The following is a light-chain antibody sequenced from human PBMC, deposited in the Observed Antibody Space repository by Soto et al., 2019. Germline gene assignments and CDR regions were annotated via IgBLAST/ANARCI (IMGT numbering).Light chain of an antibody. Sequence: QSALTQPASVSGSPGQSITISCTGTSSDVGGYNYVSWYQQHPGKAPKLMIYEVSNRPSGVSHRFSGSKSGNTASLTISGLQAEDEDDYYCISYTSRTTLEVFGGGTKLTVL. CDR3: ISYTSRTTLEV. CDR1: SSDVGGYNY. CDR2: EVS. J-gene: IGLJ2*01. V-gene: IGLV2-14*01.